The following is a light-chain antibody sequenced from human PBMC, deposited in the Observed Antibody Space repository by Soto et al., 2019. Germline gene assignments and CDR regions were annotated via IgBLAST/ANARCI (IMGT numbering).Light chain of an antibody. Sequence: EIVLTQSPTSLSVSPGERVTLSCRASQSVGRNFAWYHQQPGQAPRLLIYDASSRATGVPARFSGSGSGTEFTLTISRLQSEDFAVYYCQQYSSGPPLTFGGGTKVDIK. CDR2: DAS. CDR3: QQYSSGPPLT. J-gene: IGKJ4*01. V-gene: IGKV3-15*01. CDR1: QSVGRN.